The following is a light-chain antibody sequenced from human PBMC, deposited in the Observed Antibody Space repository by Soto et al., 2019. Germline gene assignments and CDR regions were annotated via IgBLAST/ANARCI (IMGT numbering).Light chain of an antibody. CDR3: QQSSISPPIT. CDR1: QNIDNY. Sequence: DIQLTQSPSSLSASLGDRVTISCRASQNIDNYLHWYQQKSGKAPVALIYAASSLGDGVSSRFSSSRYGTEYTLTINNLLPHDFATCYYQQSSISPPITLGQGTRLDI. V-gene: IGKV1-39*01. J-gene: IGKJ5*01. CDR2: AAS.